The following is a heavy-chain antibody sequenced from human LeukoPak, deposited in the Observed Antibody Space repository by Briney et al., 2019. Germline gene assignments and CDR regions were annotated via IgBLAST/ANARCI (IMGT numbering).Heavy chain of an antibody. CDR3: ARVLDRAFDY. CDR1: GYTFTSYA. Sequence: ASVKVSCKASGYTFTSYAMNWVRQAPGQGLEWMGWINPNSGGTNYAQKFQGRVTMTRDTSISTAYMELSRLRSDDTAVYYCARVLDRAFDYWGQGTLVTVSS. J-gene: IGHJ4*02. CDR2: INPNSGGT. D-gene: IGHD1-14*01. V-gene: IGHV1-2*02.